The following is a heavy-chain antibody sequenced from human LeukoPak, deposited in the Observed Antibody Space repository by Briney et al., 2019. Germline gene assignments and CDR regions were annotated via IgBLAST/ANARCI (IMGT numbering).Heavy chain of an antibody. V-gene: IGHV5-51*07. Sequence: GESLKISCKGSGYSFTSYWIGWVHQMPGKGLEWMGIIYPGDSDTRYSPSFQGQVTISADKSISTAYLQWSSLKASGTAMYYCARVGVGATYYYYGMDVWGQGTTVTVSS. CDR2: IYPGDSDT. J-gene: IGHJ6*02. CDR3: ARVGVGATYYYYGMDV. CDR1: GYSFTSYW. D-gene: IGHD1-26*01.